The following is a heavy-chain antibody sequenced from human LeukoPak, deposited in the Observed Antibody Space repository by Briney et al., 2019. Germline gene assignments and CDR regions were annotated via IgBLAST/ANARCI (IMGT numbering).Heavy chain of an antibody. CDR1: GFTFSGYA. J-gene: IGHJ4*02. Sequence: GGSLRLSCAVSGFTFSGYAMHWVRQAPGKGLEWVGFIRSIADGGTSEYAASVKGRFTISRDDSKNIAYLQMNSLKTEDTAVHYCNLPDYWGQGTLVTVSS. CDR2: IRSIADGGTS. V-gene: IGHV3-49*04. CDR3: NLPDY.